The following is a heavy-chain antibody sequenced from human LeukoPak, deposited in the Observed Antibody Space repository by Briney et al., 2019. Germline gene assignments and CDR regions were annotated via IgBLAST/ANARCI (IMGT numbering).Heavy chain of an antibody. J-gene: IGHJ4*02. CDR3: VRGERWAYCGGDCYSPPYFDY. CDR1: GGTFSSYA. V-gene: IGHV1-69*13. CDR2: IIPIFGTA. D-gene: IGHD2-21*02. Sequence: SVKVSCKASGGTFSSYAISWVRQAPGQGLEWMGGIIPIFGTANYAQKFQGRVTITADESTSTAYMELSSLRSEDTAVYYCVRGERWAYCGGDCYSPPYFDYWGQGTLVTVSS.